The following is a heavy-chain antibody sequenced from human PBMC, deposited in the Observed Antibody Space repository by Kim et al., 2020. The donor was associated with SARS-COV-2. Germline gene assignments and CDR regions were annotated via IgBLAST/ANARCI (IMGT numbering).Heavy chain of an antibody. CDR2: ISWNSGSI. D-gene: IGHD2-2*01. Sequence: GGSLRLSCAASGFTFDDYAMHWVRQAPGKGLEWVSGISWNSGSIGYADSVKGRFTISRDNAKNSLYLQMNSLRAEDTALYYCAKGGLSWGQGTLVTVSS. V-gene: IGHV3-9*01. CDR3: AKGGLS. J-gene: IGHJ5*02. CDR1: GFTFDDYA.